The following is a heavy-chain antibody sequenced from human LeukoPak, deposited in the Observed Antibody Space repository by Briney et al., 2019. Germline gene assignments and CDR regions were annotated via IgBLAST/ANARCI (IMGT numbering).Heavy chain of an antibody. CDR2: IGSTDI. D-gene: IGHD1-7*01. Sequence: GGSLTLSCAASGFTFNICAMSWVRQAPGKGLEWVSSIGSTDIYYADAVQGRFTVYRDHSKTTLYLQLNSLRAEYSAVYYCAKDAIPGNSVWDYFASWGQGTRVTVSS. CDR3: AKDAIPGNSVWDYFAS. J-gene: IGHJ4*02. V-gene: IGHV3-23*01. CDR1: GFTFNICA.